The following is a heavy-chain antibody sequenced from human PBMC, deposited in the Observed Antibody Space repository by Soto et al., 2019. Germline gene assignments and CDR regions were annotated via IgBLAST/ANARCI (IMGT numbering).Heavy chain of an antibody. V-gene: IGHV4-30-4*01. CDR3: ARGIRDYSNYYFGY. CDR2: ISYSGNT. CDR1: GASISSGDYY. J-gene: IGHJ4*02. D-gene: IGHD4-4*01. Sequence: SETLSLTCTVSGASISSGDYYWSWIRQPPGKGLEWIGYISYSGNTYYNPSLKSRVTISGDTSKNQFSLKLSSVTAADTAVYYCARGIRDYSNYYFGYWGQGNLVTVSS.